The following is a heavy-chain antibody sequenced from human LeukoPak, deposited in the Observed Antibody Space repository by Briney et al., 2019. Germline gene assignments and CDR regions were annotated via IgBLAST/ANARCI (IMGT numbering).Heavy chain of an antibody. D-gene: IGHD3-10*01. J-gene: IGHJ4*02. V-gene: IGHV3-30*18. CDR3: AKWNGGDSGSYPVYFDH. Sequence: GGSLRLSCAASGFTFSSYAMHWVRQAPGKGLKWVALISYDGSNKYYADSVKGRFTISRDNSKNTLYLQMNSLRAEDTAVYYCAKWNGGDSGSYPVYFDHWGQGTLVTVSS. CDR1: GFTFSSYA. CDR2: ISYDGSNK.